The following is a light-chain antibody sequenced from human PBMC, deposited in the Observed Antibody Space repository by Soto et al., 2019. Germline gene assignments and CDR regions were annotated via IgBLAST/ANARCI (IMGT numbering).Light chain of an antibody. V-gene: IGKV3-15*01. CDR1: QSVSSN. CDR2: GAS. CDR3: QQYNNWPQT. Sequence: EIVMTQSPATLSVSPGERATLSCRASQSVSSNLAWYQQKPGQAPRLPIYGASTRATGIPARFSGSGSGTEFTLTISSLQSEDFAVYYCQQYNNWPQTLGQGTKVDIK. J-gene: IGKJ1*01.